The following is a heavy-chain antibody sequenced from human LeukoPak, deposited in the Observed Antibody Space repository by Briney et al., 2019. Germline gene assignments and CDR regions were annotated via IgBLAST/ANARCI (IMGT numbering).Heavy chain of an antibody. V-gene: IGHV3-74*01. CDR3: ASPLIRGVKNGLDV. CDR1: GFTFKSYA. J-gene: IGHJ6*02. CDR2: ISPDGSDT. D-gene: IGHD3-10*01. Sequence: GGSLRLSCAASGFTFKSYAMSWVRQAPGKGLEWVSRISPDGSDTRYADSVKGRFTISRDNAKNTLYLQMNSLRAEDTAVYYCASPLIRGVKNGLDVWGQGTTVTVSS.